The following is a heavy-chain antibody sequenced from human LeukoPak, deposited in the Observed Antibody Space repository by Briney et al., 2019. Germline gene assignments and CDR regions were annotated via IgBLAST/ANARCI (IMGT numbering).Heavy chain of an antibody. CDR2: ISGSGAST. V-gene: IGHV3-23*01. D-gene: IGHD2-15*01. J-gene: IGHJ4*02. Sequence: GGSLRLSCLTSGFTLSTNAMSWVRQAPGKGLEWISGISGSGASTYYADSVKGRFTISRDDSRNTLYLQMNSLRGDDTAVYYCAKDVGKWGSLHFFDYWGQGTLDTVSS. CDR1: GFTLSTNA. CDR3: AKDVGKWGSLHFFDY.